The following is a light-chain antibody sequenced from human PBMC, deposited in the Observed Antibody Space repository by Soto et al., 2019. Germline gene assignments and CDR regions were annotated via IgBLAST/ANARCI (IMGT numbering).Light chain of an antibody. V-gene: IGLV1-51*01. CDR2: GND. CDR1: SSNIGDNH. Sequence: QSVLTQPPSVSAAPGQKVTISCSGSSSNIGDNHVSWYQQFPGTAPKLLIYGNDNRPSGIPDRVSASKSGTSASLAITGLQPGDEADYYCGAWDSSLSAWLFGGGTKVTVL. J-gene: IGLJ3*02. CDR3: GAWDSSLSAWL.